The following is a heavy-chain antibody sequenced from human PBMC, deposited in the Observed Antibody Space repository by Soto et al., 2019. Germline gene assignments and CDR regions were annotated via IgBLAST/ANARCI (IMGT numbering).Heavy chain of an antibody. Sequence: DVQLVESGGGLVRPGGSLRLSCTASGFTFSEYSMSWVRQAPGKGLEWVSSITHSGTYVYYADSVKGRFTISRDSASNSLFLQMTSLRAEDTAVYHCARARGNDWHSDYWGQGTLVTVSS. CDR3: ARARGNDWHSDY. J-gene: IGHJ4*02. CDR2: ITHSGTYV. V-gene: IGHV3-21*01. D-gene: IGHD5-12*01. CDR1: GFTFSEYS.